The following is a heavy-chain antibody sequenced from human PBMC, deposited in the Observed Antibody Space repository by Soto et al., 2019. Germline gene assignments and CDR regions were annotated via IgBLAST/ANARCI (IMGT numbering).Heavy chain of an antibody. CDR3: ARQPSNGQWYV. CDR1: GYSFTSYW. D-gene: IGHD6-19*01. Sequence: GESLKISCKGSGYSFTSYWIGWVRQMPGKGLEWMAIIYPGDSDIRYNPSFQGRVTISADKSISTAYLQWSSLKASDTAMYYCARQPSNGQWYVWGQGTTVTAP. V-gene: IGHV5-51*01. CDR2: IYPGDSDI. J-gene: IGHJ6*02.